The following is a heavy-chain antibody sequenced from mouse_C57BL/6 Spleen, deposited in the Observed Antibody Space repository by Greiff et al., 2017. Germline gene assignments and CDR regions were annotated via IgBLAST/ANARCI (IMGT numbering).Heavy chain of an antibody. D-gene: IGHD6-1*01. CDR3: AINSASSYAMDY. CDR1: GYTFTSYW. V-gene: IGHV1-74*01. CDR2: IHPSDSDT. Sequence: QVQLKQPGAELVKPGASVKVSCKASGYTFTSYWMHWVKQRPGQGLEWIGRIHPSDSDTNYNQKFKGKATLTVDKSSSTAYMQLSSLTSEDSAVYYCAINSASSYAMDYWGQGTSVTVSS. J-gene: IGHJ4*01.